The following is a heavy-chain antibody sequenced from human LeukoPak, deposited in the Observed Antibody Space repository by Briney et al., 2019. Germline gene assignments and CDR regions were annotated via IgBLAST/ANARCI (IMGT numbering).Heavy chain of an antibody. CDR3: ARDLMVRGRYYYYGMDV. J-gene: IGHJ6*02. V-gene: IGHV3-23*01. CDR1: GFSFSSYA. CDR2: FSGSSSST. Sequence: PGGSLRLSCAASGFSFSSYAMSWVRQAPGKGLEWVSVFSGSSSSTYYADSVKGRFTISRDNSKNTLYLQMNSLRAEDTAVYYCARDLMVRGRYYYYGMDVWGQGTTVTVSS. D-gene: IGHD3-10*01.